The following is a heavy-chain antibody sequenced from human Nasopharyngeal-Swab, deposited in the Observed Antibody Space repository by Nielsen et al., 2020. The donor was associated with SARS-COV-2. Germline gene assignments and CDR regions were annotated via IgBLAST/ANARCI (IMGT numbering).Heavy chain of an antibody. CDR2: ISSSSSYI. Sequence: GESLKISCAASGFAFSDYYMNWVRQAPGKGLEWVSSISSSSSYIYYADSMKGRFTISRDNAKNSLYLQMSSLRAEDTAVYYCARGPRDGYNPNWFDPWGQGTLVTVSS. CDR3: ARGPRDGYNPNWFDP. CDR1: GFAFSDYY. V-gene: IGHV3-21*01. J-gene: IGHJ5*02. D-gene: IGHD5-24*01.